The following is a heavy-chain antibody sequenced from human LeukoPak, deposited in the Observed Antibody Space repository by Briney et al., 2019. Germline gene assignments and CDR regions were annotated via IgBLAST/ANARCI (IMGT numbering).Heavy chain of an antibody. CDR2: INAGNGNT. V-gene: IGHV1-3*03. Sequence: ASVKVSCKASGYTFTNYAIHWVRQAPGQRLEWMGWINAGNGNTKYSQEFQGRVTITRDTSASTAYMELSSLTSEDMAVYYCARRVVGNYFDYWGQGTLVTVSS. D-gene: IGHD2-15*01. CDR1: GYTFTNYA. CDR3: ARRVVGNYFDY. J-gene: IGHJ4*02.